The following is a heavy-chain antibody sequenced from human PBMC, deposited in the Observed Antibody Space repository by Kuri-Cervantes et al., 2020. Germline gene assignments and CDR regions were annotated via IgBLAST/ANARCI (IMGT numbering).Heavy chain of an antibody. CDR2: ISSSSSYI. J-gene: IGHJ6*02. CDR3: AREERVATTLWGNYYYGMDV. V-gene: IGHV3-21*01. CDR1: GFTLSSYW. D-gene: IGHD1-26*01. Sequence: GGSLRLSCAASGFTLSSYWMSWVRQAPGKGLEWVSSISSSSSYIYYSDSVKGRFTISRDNAKNSLYLQMNSLRAEDTAVYYCAREERVATTLWGNYYYGMDVWGQGTTVTVSS.